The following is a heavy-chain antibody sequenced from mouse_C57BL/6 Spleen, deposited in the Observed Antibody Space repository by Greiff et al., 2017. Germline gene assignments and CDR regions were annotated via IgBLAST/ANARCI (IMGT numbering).Heavy chain of an antibody. J-gene: IGHJ4*01. V-gene: IGHV10-1*01. CDR3: VREDPLPDAMDY. D-gene: IGHD2-10*01. CDR1: GFSFNTYA. Sequence: EVKLMESGGGLVQPKGSLKLSCAASGFSFNTYAMNWVRQAPGKGLEWVARIRSKSNNYATYYADSVKDRFTISRDDSESMLYLQMNNLKTEDTAMDYCVREDPLPDAMDYWGQGTSVTVSS. CDR2: IRSKSNNYAT.